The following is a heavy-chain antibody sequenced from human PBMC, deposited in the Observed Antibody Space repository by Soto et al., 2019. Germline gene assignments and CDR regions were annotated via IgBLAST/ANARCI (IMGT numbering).Heavy chain of an antibody. CDR1: GGAFSSYA. V-gene: IGHV1-69*13. J-gene: IGHJ5*02. CDR3: ARAKLELDLFGWFDP. CDR2: IIPIFGTA. Sequence: GASVKVSCKASGGAFSSYAISWVRQAPGQGLEWMGGIIPIFGTANYAQKFQGRVTITADESTSTAYMELSSLRSEDTAVYYCARAKLELDLFGWFDPWGQGTQVTVSS. D-gene: IGHD1-7*01.